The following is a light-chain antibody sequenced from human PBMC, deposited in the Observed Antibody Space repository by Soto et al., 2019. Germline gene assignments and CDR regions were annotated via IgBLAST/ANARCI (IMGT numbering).Light chain of an antibody. CDR2: LGS. Sequence: DIVLTQNPLSVTVTPGEPAAISCMPSQILLHSNGYNYLDWYLQKPGQSPQLLIYLGSNRASGVPDRFSGSGSGTDFTLKISRVEAEDVGVYYCMQALQTWTFGQGTKVDIK. V-gene: IGKV2-28*01. CDR1: QILLHSNGYNY. CDR3: MQALQTWT. J-gene: IGKJ1*01.